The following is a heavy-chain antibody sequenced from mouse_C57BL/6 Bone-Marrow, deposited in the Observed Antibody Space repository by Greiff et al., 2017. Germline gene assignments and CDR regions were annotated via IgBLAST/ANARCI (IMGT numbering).Heavy chain of an antibody. J-gene: IGHJ2*01. CDR1: GYTFTGYW. D-gene: IGHD1-1*01. Sequence: QVQLQQSGAELMKPGASVKFSCKAPGYTFTGYWIEWVKQRPGHGLEWIGEILPGSGGTNYTAKFKGKATFNADTSSNTAYMQLSSLTTEDSAIYYCARAGGRSFYFDYCDQGTTLTVSS. CDR2: ILPGSGGT. V-gene: IGHV1-9*01. CDR3: ARAGGRSFYFDY.